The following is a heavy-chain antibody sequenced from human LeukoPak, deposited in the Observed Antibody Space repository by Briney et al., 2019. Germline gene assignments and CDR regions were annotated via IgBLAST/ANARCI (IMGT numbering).Heavy chain of an antibody. Sequence: GGSPRLSCAASGFTFSSYSMNWVRQAPGKGLEWVSSISSSSSYIYYADSVKGRFTVSRDNAKNSLYLQMNSLRAEDTAVYYCARKGDWTNNWFDPWGQGTLVTVSS. CDR2: ISSSSSYI. D-gene: IGHD1-1*01. CDR1: GFTFSSYS. J-gene: IGHJ5*02. CDR3: ARKGDWTNNWFDP. V-gene: IGHV3-21*01.